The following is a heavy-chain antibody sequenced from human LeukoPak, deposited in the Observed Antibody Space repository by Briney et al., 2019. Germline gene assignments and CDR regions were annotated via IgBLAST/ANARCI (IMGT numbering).Heavy chain of an antibody. D-gene: IGHD3-3*01. J-gene: IGHJ4*02. CDR3: ARDRAPNYDFWSGNPPDY. CDR1: GYSVSSGYY. CDR2: VYYTGST. Sequence: SETLSLTCTVSGYSVSSGYYWGWIRQSPGQGLEWIGFVYYTGSTNYSPSLKSRVTISVDTSKNQFSLKLRSVTAADTAVYYCARDRAPNYDFWSGNPPDYWGQGTLVTVSS. V-gene: IGHV4-61*01.